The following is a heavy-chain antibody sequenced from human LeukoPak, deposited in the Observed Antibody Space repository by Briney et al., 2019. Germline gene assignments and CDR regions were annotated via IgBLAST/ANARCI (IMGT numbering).Heavy chain of an antibody. CDR1: GDSVSSNSAA. CDR3: ARDRHSSGWYYYYGMDV. CDR2: TYYRSKWYN. V-gene: IGHV6-1*01. Sequence: SQTLSLTCAISGDSVSSNSAAWNWIRQSPSRGLEWLGRTYYRSKWYNDYAVSVKSRITINPDTSKNQFSLQLNSVTPEDTAVYYCARDRHSSGWYYYYGMDVWGQGTTVTVSS. D-gene: IGHD6-19*01. J-gene: IGHJ6*02.